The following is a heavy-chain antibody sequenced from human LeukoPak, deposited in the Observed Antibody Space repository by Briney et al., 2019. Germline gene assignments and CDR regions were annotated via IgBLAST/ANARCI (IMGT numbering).Heavy chain of an antibody. CDR1: GFTFSSYS. CDR3: ARDENYYYDSSGLAN. Sequence: GGSLRLSCAASGFTFSSYSMNWVRLAPGKGLEWVSYISSSSSTIYYADSVKGRFTISRDNAKNSLYLQMNSLRAEDTAVYYCARDENYYYDSSGLANWGQGTLVTVSS. CDR2: ISSSSSTI. D-gene: IGHD3-22*01. V-gene: IGHV3-48*01. J-gene: IGHJ4*02.